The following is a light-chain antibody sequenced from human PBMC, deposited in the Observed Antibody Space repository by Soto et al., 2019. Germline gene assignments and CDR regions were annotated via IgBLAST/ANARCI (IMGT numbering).Light chain of an antibody. Sequence: ELVMTQSPATLSESPGESATLSCRAGQNIGTSLVWSQQKTGQSPRLLIYDESHRATGVPDRFSGSGSGTDLTLTISGLEPEDFAVYYCQKRSVWPITCGQGTRLEIK. J-gene: IGKJ5*01. CDR3: QKRSVWPIT. CDR1: QNIGTS. V-gene: IGKV3-11*01. CDR2: DES.